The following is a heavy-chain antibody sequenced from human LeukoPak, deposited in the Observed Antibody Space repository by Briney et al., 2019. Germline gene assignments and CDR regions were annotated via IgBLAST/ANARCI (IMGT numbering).Heavy chain of an antibody. CDR3: ARGRYSGSYLLDY. CDR1: GFTFSTYA. Sequence: GGSLRLSCAASGFTFSTYAMHWVRQAPGKGLEWVAVMSYDGNIIYYADSVKGRFSISRDNSKSTLYLQMNILRAEDTALYYCARGRYSGSYLLDYWGQGTLVTVSS. CDR2: MSYDGNII. D-gene: IGHD1-26*01. J-gene: IGHJ4*02. V-gene: IGHV3-30*04.